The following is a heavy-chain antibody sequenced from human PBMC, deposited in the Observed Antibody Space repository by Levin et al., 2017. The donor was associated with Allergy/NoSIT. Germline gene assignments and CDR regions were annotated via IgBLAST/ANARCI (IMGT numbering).Heavy chain of an antibody. J-gene: IGHJ4*02. CDR2: ISSGGGTV. D-gene: IGHD6-13*01. Sequence: SCVGSGFTLSSYSMNWVRQAPGKGLEWVSSISSGGGTVYYADSVKGRFTTSRDNAGNSLYLQMNSLTDEDTAVYYCARDRKLAGAGVYFDYWGQGTLVIVSS. CDR3: ARDRKLAGAGVYFDY. V-gene: IGHV3-48*02. CDR1: GFTLSSYS.